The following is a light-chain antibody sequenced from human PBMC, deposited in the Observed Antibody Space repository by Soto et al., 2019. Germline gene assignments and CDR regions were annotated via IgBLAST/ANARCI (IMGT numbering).Light chain of an antibody. J-gene: IGLJ2*01. CDR1: SSNIGAGYD. V-gene: IGLV1-40*01. Sequence: QSVLTQPPPVSGAPGQRVTISCTGSSSNIGAGYDVHWYQQLPGTAPKLLIYGNSNRPSGVPDRFSGSKSGTSASLAITGLQAEDEADYYCQSYDSGLSGYVFGGGTQLAVL. CDR3: QSYDSGLSGYV. CDR2: GNS.